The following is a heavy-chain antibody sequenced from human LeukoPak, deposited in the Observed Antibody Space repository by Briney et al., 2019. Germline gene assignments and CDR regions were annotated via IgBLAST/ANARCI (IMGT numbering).Heavy chain of an antibody. CDR2: ISSITSNI. D-gene: IGHD2-21*01. V-gene: IGHV3-48*01. Sequence: GASLRLSCTGSGFIFNSYGINWVRQAPRKGLERVAYISSITSNIFYADSVKGRFTISRDHAKDSVLLQMNSLRVEDTALYFCARDGVMAETPFYFDSWGQGALVTVSS. CDR1: GFIFNSYG. J-gene: IGHJ4*02. CDR3: ARDGVMAETPFYFDS.